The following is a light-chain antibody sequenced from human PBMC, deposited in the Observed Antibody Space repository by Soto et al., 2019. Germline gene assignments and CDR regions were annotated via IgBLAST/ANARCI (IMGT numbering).Light chain of an antibody. CDR1: SSDVGGYNY. CDR2: EVS. V-gene: IGLV2-14*01. CDR3: SSYTSTNTVV. J-gene: IGLJ2*01. Sequence: QAVVTQPASVSGSPGQSITISCTGTSSDVGGYNYVSWYQQHPGKAPKLMIYEVSNRPSGVSNRFSGSKSGNTASLTISGLQAEDEADYYCSSYTSTNTVVFGGGTKLTVL.